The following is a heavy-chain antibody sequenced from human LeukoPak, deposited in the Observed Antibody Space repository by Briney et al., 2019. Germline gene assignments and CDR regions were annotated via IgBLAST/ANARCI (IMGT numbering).Heavy chain of an antibody. Sequence: SETLSLTCTVSGGPISSSSYYWAWIRQPPGKGLEWIGNIYYSGSTYYSPSLKSRVTISVDTSKNQFSLKLSSVTAADTAVYYCATTDSSGYYLDYWGQGTLVTVS. J-gene: IGHJ4*02. D-gene: IGHD3-22*01. CDR3: ATTDSSGYYLDY. V-gene: IGHV4-39*07. CDR1: GGPISSSSYY. CDR2: IYYSGST.